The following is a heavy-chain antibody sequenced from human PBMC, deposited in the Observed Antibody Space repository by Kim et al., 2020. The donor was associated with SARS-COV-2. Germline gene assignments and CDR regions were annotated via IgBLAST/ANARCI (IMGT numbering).Heavy chain of an antibody. Sequence: SETLSLTCTVSGGSISSGGYYWSWIRQHPGKGLEWIGYIYYSGSTYYNPSLKSRVTISVDTSKNQFSLKLSSVTAADTAVYYCARDAPGQWLAKDSADWYFDLWGRGTLVTVSS. CDR2: IYYSGST. J-gene: IGHJ2*01. V-gene: IGHV4-31*03. D-gene: IGHD6-19*01. CDR1: GGSISSGGYY. CDR3: ARDAPGQWLAKDSADWYFDL.